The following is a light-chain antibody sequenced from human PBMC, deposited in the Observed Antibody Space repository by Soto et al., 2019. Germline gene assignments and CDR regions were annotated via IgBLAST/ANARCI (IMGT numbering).Light chain of an antibody. CDR1: QSVRSSN. CDR3: QQYGRSLS. V-gene: IGKV3-20*01. CDR2: GAS. Sequence: EIVLTHSPGTLSLSPGERVILSCRASQSVRSSNLAWYKQKPGQAPRLLIYGASNRATGIPDRLSGSGSGTEFTLTISRMEPEDFAVYYCQQYGRSLSFGGGTKVDIK. J-gene: IGKJ4*01.